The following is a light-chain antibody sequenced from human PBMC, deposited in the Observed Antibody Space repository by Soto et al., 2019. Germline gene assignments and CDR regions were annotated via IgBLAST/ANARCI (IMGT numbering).Light chain of an antibody. J-gene: IGKJ4*01. CDR1: QSVSSN. Sequence: EIVMTQSPATLSVSPGERATLSCRASQSVSSNLAWYQKKPGQAPRILIYDASNRATGIPARFSGSGSGTDFNLTINRLQSEDFAVYDCQPYNNWTLTVGGGTKVDIK. CDR3: QPYNNWTLT. CDR2: DAS. V-gene: IGKV3D-15*01.